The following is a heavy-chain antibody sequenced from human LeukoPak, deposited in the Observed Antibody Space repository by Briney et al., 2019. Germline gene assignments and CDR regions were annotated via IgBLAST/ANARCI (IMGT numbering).Heavy chain of an antibody. D-gene: IGHD4-17*01. CDR2: NSGSGDDT. CDR3: TRVRGQPTTVTQD. Sequence: GGSLRLSCAASGFPFTHYAMGWVRQAPGKGLEWVSTNSGSGDDTYYADSVKGRFTISRDNSKSSLYLQMIGLGADDTAVYYCTRVRGQPTTVTQDWGQGTLVTVSS. CDR1: GFPFTHYA. V-gene: IGHV3-23*01. J-gene: IGHJ4*02.